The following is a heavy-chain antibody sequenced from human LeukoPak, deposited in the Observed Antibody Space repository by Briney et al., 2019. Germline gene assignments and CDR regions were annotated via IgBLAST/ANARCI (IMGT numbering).Heavy chain of an antibody. Sequence: SETLSLTCTVSGDSLANQFWNWIRQPPGKGLEWIGYIYSTGRTHYNSSLKSRVTLSADTSKNQFSLTLTSVTPALTTVYYCAKNPSDIMTGGLNWFDPWGQGIQVTVSS. D-gene: IGHD3-9*01. CDR3: AKNPSDIMTGGLNWFDP. V-gene: IGHV4-59*08. J-gene: IGHJ5*02. CDR1: GDSLANQF. CDR2: IYSTGRT.